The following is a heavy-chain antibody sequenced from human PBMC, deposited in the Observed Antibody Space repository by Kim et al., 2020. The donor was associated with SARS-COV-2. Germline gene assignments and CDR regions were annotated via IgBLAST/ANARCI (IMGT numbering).Heavy chain of an antibody. J-gene: IGHJ4*02. CDR1: GYSISSGYY. D-gene: IGHD5-12*01. CDR3: LYSGYDPVFDY. V-gene: IGHV4-38-2*02. Sequence: SETLSLTCTVSGYSISSGYYWGWIRQPPGKGLEWIGSIYHSGSTYYNPSLKSRVTISVDTSKNQFSLKLSSVTAADTAVYYCLYSGYDPVFDYWGQGTLVTVSS. CDR2: IYHSGST.